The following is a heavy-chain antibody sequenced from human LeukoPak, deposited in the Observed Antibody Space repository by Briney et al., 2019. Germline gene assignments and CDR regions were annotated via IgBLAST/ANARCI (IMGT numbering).Heavy chain of an antibody. CDR3: ARGLMATISSLLDY. V-gene: IGHV4-31*03. J-gene: IGHJ4*02. Sequence: SQTLSLTCTVSGGSISSGGYYWSWIRQHPGKGLEWIGYIYYSGSTYYNPSLKSRVTISVDTSKNQFSLKLSSVTAADTAVYYCARGLMATISSLLDYWGQGTLVTVSS. CDR1: GGSISSGGYY. D-gene: IGHD5-24*01. CDR2: IYYSGST.